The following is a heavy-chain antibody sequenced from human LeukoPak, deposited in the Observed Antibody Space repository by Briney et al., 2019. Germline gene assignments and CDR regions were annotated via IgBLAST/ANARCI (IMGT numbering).Heavy chain of an antibody. CDR1: GYTLAELS. CDR3: ATASYYYDSSGYYGLDY. Sequence: ASVKVSCKVSGYTLAELSMHWVRQAPGKGLEWMGGFDPEDGETIYAQKFQGRVTMTEDTSTDTAYMELSSLRSEDTAVYYCATASYYYDSSGYYGLDYRGQGTLVTVSS. D-gene: IGHD3-22*01. V-gene: IGHV1-24*01. CDR2: FDPEDGET. J-gene: IGHJ4*02.